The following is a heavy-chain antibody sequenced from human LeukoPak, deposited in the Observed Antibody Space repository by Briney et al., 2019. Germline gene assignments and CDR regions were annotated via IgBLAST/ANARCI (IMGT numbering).Heavy chain of an antibody. Sequence: GGSLRLSCAASGFTFSSYWMHWVRQAPGKGLVGVSRINNDGRSTNYADSVKGRFTISRDNAKNTLYLQMNSLRAEDTAVYYCAKDLSWYCSGGSCSLLSFDYWGQGTLVTVSS. CDR3: AKDLSWYCSGGSCSLLSFDY. CDR2: INNDGRST. V-gene: IGHV3-74*01. CDR1: GFTFSSYW. D-gene: IGHD2-15*01. J-gene: IGHJ4*02.